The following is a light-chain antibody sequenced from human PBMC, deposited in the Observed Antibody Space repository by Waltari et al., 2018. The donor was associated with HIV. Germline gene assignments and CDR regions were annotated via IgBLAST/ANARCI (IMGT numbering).Light chain of an antibody. CDR3: CSFAGTYTYV. CDR1: STGVRGYNY. CDR2: DVN. J-gene: IGLJ1*01. Sequence: QSALTQPRSVSGSPGQSVTISCTGPSTGVRGYNYVSWYHHHPGNAPKLMIFDVNKRPSGVPDRFSGSKSGNTASLTISGLQAEDEADYYCCSFAGTYTYVFGTGTKVIVL. V-gene: IGLV2-11*01.